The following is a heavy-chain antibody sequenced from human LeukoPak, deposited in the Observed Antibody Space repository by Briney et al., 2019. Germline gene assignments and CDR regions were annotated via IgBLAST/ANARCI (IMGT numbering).Heavy chain of an antibody. V-gene: IGHV1-18*01. CDR3: AREDTAMGGYFDY. D-gene: IGHD5-18*01. CDR2: ISGYNGNT. CDR1: DYTFNSYG. J-gene: IGHJ4*02. Sequence: ASVKVSCKASDYTFNSYGISWVRQAPGQGLEWMGWISGYNGNTKYAPKLQGRVTMTTDTSTSTAYMELRSLRSDDTAVYYCAREDTAMGGYFDYWGQGTLVTVSS.